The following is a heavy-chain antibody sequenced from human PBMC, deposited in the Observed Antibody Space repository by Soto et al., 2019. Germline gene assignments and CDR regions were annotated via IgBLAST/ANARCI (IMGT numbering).Heavy chain of an antibody. D-gene: IGHD3-22*01. CDR2: IIPIFGTA. Sequence: SVKVSCKASGGTFSSYAISWVRQAPGQGLEWMGGIIPIFGTANYAQKFQGRVTITADESTSTAYMELSSLRSEDTAVYYCAREPFLYYDSSGYRRYFDYWGQGTLVTVSS. CDR3: AREPFLYYDSSGYRRYFDY. CDR1: GGTFSSYA. J-gene: IGHJ4*02. V-gene: IGHV1-69*13.